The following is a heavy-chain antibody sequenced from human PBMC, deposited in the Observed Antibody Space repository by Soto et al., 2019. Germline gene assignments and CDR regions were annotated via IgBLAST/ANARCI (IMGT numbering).Heavy chain of an antibody. CDR3: AKDRYCSGGSCSGSLDY. CDR1: GFTFSSYG. CDR2: IRGTGGST. D-gene: IGHD2-15*01. J-gene: IGHJ4*02. V-gene: IGHV3-23*01. Sequence: GGSLRLACAASGFTFSSYGMSWVRQAPGKGLEWVSGIRGTGGSTYYADSVKGRFTISRDNSKNTLYLQMNSLRAEDTAVYYCAKDRYCSGGSCSGSLDYWGQGTLVTVSS.